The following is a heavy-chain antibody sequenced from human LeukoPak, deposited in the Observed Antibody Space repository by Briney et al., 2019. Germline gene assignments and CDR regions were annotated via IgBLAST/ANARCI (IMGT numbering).Heavy chain of an antibody. Sequence: ASVKVSCKASGCTFTSYGISWVRQAPGQGLEWMGWISAYNGNTNYAQKLQGRVTMTTDTSTSTAYMELRSLRSDDTAVYYCARDHGYGDYANWFDPWGQGTLVTVSS. J-gene: IGHJ5*02. V-gene: IGHV1-18*01. CDR2: ISAYNGNT. CDR3: ARDHGYGDYANWFDP. CDR1: GCTFTSYG. D-gene: IGHD4-17*01.